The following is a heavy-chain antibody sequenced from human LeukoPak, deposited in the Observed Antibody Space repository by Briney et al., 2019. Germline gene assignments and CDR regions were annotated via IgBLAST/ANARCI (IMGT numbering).Heavy chain of an antibody. CDR1: EYTFTSYD. D-gene: IGHD5-18*01. J-gene: IGHJ4*02. CDR3: ARGGGYSYGPLDY. CDR2: MNPTSGNT. V-gene: IGHV1-8*01. Sequence: ASVKVSCKASEYTFTSYDINWVRQATGQGLEGMGWMNPTSGNTGYAQKYQGRVTMTRDTSISAAYKELSSLRSEDTAVYYCARGGGYSYGPLDYWGQATLVTVSS.